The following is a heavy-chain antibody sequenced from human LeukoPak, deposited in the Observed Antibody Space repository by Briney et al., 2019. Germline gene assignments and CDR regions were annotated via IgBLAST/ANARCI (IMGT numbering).Heavy chain of an antibody. CDR2: INHSGST. CDR1: GGSFSGYY. Sequence: SETLSLTCAVYGGSFSGYYWSWIRQPPGKGLEWIGEINHSGSTNYNPSLKSRVTISVDTSKNQFSLKLSSVTAADTAVYYCARHSSESGYSSSWYGRYNWFDPWGQGTLVTVSS. V-gene: IGHV4-34*01. J-gene: IGHJ5*02. CDR3: ARHSSESGYSSSWYGRYNWFDP. D-gene: IGHD6-13*01.